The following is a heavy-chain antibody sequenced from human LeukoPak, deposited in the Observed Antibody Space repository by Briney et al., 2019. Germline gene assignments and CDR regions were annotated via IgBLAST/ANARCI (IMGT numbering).Heavy chain of an antibody. D-gene: IGHD5-24*01. Sequence: GGSLRLSCAASGFTFRSYSMNWVRQAPGKGLEWVSFISGMSSTIYYADSVKGRFTISRDNAKNSVYLQMNSLRDEDTAVYYCARDSSDAYNPEPGYWGQGTLITVSS. J-gene: IGHJ4*02. CDR3: ARDSSDAYNPEPGY. CDR1: GFTFRSYS. V-gene: IGHV3-48*02. CDR2: ISGMSSTI.